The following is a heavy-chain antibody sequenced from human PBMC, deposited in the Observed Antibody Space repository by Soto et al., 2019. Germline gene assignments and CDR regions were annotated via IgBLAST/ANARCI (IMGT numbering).Heavy chain of an antibody. CDR2: IYHSGST. Sequence: QLQLQESGSGLVKPSQTLSLTCAVSGGSISSGGYSWSWIRQPPGKGLEWIGYIYHSGSTNYNPSPKRRVTISVDRSKNQCALKLSSVTAADTAVYYCARGQVVAAQHWGQGTLVTVSS. CDR3: ARGQVVAAQH. V-gene: IGHV4-30-2*01. D-gene: IGHD2-15*01. J-gene: IGHJ4*02. CDR1: GGSISSGGYS.